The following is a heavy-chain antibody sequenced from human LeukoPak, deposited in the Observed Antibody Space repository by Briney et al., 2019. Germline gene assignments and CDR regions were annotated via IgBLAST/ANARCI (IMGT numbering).Heavy chain of an antibody. D-gene: IGHD3-9*01. CDR3: ARVRTTDTLTGYKQELDY. Sequence: QPGGSLRLSCAASGFTFCDYEMNWVRQAPEKGLEWVSYISAGAGVIFYADSVKGRFSITRDNAKNSLFLQMNSLRAEDTAVYYCARVRTTDTLTGYKQELDYWGRGTLVTVSS. CDR1: GFTFCDYE. V-gene: IGHV3-48*03. CDR2: ISAGAGVI. J-gene: IGHJ4*02.